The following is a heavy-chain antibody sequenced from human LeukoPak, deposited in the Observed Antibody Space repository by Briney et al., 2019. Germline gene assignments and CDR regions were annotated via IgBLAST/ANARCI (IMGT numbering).Heavy chain of an antibody. J-gene: IGHJ5*02. V-gene: IGHV1-2*06. Sequence: ASVKVSCKASGYTFTGYYMHWVRQAPGQGLEWMGRINPNSGGTNYAQKFQGRVTMTRDTSISTAYMELSRLRSDDTAVYYCAGLLLGANSWFDPWGQGTLVTVSS. CDR3: AGLLLGANSWFDP. CDR1: GYTFTGYY. D-gene: IGHD1-26*01. CDR2: INPNSGGT.